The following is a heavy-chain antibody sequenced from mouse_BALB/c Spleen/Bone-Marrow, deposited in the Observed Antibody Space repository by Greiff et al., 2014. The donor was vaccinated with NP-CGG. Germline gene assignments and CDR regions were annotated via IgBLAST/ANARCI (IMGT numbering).Heavy chain of an antibody. Sequence: EVQLQQSGAELVKPGASVKLSCTASGFNIKDTYMHWVKQRPEQALEGIGRIDPANGNTKYDPKFQGKATITADTSSNTAYLQLSSLTSEDTAVYYCARYYYGSSLFDYWGQGTTLTVSS. CDR3: ARYYYGSSLFDY. J-gene: IGHJ2*01. CDR2: IDPANGNT. CDR1: GFNIKDTY. D-gene: IGHD1-1*01. V-gene: IGHV14-3*02.